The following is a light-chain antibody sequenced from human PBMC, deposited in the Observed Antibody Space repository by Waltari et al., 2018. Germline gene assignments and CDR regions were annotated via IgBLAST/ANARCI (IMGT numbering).Light chain of an antibody. CDR3: QSYDRSLSASV. J-gene: IGLJ2*01. Sequence: QSVLAQPPSVSGAPGQRVTISCTGSSPKIGTYEVHWYQQLTGTAPKLLIYGSTNRPSGVPDRFSGSKSGTSASLAIAGLQAEDEADYYCQSYDRSLSASVFGGGTKLTVL. V-gene: IGLV1-40*01. CDR2: GST. CDR1: SPKIGTYE.